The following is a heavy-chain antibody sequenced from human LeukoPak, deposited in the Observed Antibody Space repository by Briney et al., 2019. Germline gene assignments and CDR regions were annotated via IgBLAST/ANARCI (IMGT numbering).Heavy chain of an antibody. V-gene: IGHV3-48*03. Sequence: GGSLRLSCAASGFTFSSYGMNWVRQAPGKGLEWVSYISSGGDLTYYADSVKGRFTISRDNAKNSLYLQMNSLRAEDTAVYYCARQQPRVQLDYWGQGTLVTVSS. CDR3: ARQQPRVQLDY. J-gene: IGHJ4*02. CDR1: GFTFSSYG. D-gene: IGHD1-1*01. CDR2: ISSGGDLT.